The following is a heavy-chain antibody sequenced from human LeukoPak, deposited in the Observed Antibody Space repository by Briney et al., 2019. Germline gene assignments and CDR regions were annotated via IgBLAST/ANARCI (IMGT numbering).Heavy chain of an antibody. V-gene: IGHV3-48*03. J-gene: IGHJ4*02. Sequence: GGSLRLSCAASGFTFSRYEMNWVRQAPGKGLEWVSYISRSGDTIYFADSVKGRFTISRDNARNSLYLQMSSLRAEDTAVYYCARDYASDYWGQGALVTVSS. CDR1: GFTFSRYE. CDR3: ARDYASDY. CDR2: ISRSGDTI. D-gene: IGHD3-10*01.